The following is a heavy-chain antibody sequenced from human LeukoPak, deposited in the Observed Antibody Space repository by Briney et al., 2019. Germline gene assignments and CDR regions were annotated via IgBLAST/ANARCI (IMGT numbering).Heavy chain of an antibody. V-gene: IGHV3-53*01. CDR3: ARARSREYSSGWYHDY. CDR2: IYSGGST. CDR1: GFTVSSNY. Sequence: PGGSQRLSCAASGFTVSSNYMSWVRQAPGKGLEWVSAIYSGGSTYYADSVKGRFTISRDNSKNTLYLQMNSLRAEDTAVYYCARARSREYSSGWYHDYWGQGTLVTVSS. D-gene: IGHD6-19*01. J-gene: IGHJ4*02.